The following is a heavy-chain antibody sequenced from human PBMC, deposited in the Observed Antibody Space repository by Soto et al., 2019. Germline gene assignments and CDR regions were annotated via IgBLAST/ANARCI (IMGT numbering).Heavy chain of an antibody. CDR2: INPNRGGT. D-gene: IGHD3-3*01. Sequence: QVQLVQCGAEVKKPGASVKVSCKASGYTFTGYYMHWVRQAPGQGLEWMGWINPNRGGTNYAQKFQGWVIMSRDTSISTAYMALSKLRSDDTAVYYCAGGRHLEWLLSWFDPWGQGTLVTVSS. CDR1: GYTFTGYY. CDR3: AGGRHLEWLLSWFDP. V-gene: IGHV1-2*04. J-gene: IGHJ5*02.